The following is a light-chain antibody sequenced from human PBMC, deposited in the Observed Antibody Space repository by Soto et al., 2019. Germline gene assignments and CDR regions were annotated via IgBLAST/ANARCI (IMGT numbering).Light chain of an antibody. CDR2: GAS. Sequence: EIVLTQSPGTLSLSPGERATLSCRASQSISSSYLAWYQQKPGQAPRLLIYGASSRATGIPDRFSGSGSGTDFTLSITRLETEDFAVYYCQHYGSSPPFTFGPGTKVDIK. CDR3: QHYGSSPPFT. J-gene: IGKJ3*01. V-gene: IGKV3-20*01. CDR1: QSISSSY.